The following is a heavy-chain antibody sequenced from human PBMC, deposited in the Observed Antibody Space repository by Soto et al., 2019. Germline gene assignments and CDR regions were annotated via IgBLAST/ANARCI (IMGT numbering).Heavy chain of an antibody. Sequence: PSETLSLTCSVSAGSGSSGDYYWSWIRQPPGKGLEWIGNIYYSGSTNYNPPLTSRVIISIGTAKNQFSLKLSSVTAADTAVYFCAAYNWNYRFDFWRQGALVTVSS. D-gene: IGHD1-7*01. V-gene: IGHV4-61*08. CDR1: AGSGSSGDYY. CDR2: IYYSGST. CDR3: AAYNWNYRFDF. J-gene: IGHJ4*02.